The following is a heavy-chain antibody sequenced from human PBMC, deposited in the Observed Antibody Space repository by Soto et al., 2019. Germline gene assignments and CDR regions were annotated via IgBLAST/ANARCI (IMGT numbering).Heavy chain of an antibody. D-gene: IGHD4-17*01. CDR2: IRSKANSYAT. Sequence: EVQLVESGGGLVQPGGSLKLSCAASGFTFSASAMHWVRQASGKGLEWVGRIRSKANSYATTYAASVKGRFTISRDDSKNTAYLQMNSLKTGDTAVYYCISMTTVTSFSDYWGQGTLVTVSS. J-gene: IGHJ4*02. CDR3: ISMTTVTSFSDY. V-gene: IGHV3-73*01. CDR1: GFTFSASA.